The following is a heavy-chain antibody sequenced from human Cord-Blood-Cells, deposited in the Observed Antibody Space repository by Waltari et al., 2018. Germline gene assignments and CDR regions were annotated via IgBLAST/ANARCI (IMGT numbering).Heavy chain of an antibody. Sequence: QVQLVQSGAEVKKPGASVQVSCKASGYTFTSYAMHWVRQAPGQRLEWMGWINAGNGNTKYSQKFQGRVTITRDTSASTAYMELSSLRSEDTAVYYCARKISLTDAFDIWGQGTMVTVSS. J-gene: IGHJ3*02. CDR2: INAGNGNT. CDR3: ARKISLTDAFDI. D-gene: IGHD7-27*01. V-gene: IGHV1-3*01. CDR1: GYTFTSYA.